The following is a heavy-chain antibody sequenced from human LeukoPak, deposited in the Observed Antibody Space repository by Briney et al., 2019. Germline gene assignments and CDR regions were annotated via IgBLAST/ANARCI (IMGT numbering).Heavy chain of an antibody. D-gene: IGHD1-1*01. V-gene: IGHV3-23*01. CDR1: GFTFNTYT. CDR3: AKGLERESRLDS. J-gene: IGHJ4*02. CDR2: ISNSGGRT. Sequence: GGSLRLSCAASGFTFNTYTMYWVRQAPGKGLEWVSGISNSGGRTYYADSVKGRFTISRDNSKNTLYLQMNSLRAEDTALYYCAKGLERESRLDSWGQGTLVTVSS.